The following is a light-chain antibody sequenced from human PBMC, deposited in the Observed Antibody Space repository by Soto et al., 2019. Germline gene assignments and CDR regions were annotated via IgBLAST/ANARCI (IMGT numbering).Light chain of an antibody. CDR1: SGSVSITSY. CDR3: ALYLGGGITV. J-gene: IGLJ3*02. Sequence: VVTQEPSISVFPGGTVTLTCGLTSGSVSITSYPSWFQQTPGQAPRTLIYSTNTRSSGVSDRFSGSILGSKAALTITGAQAADESHYYCALYLGGGITVFGGGTKLTVL. V-gene: IGLV8-61*01. CDR2: STN.